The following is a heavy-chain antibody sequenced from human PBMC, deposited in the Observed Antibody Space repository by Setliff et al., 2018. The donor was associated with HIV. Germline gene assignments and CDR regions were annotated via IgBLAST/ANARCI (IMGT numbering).Heavy chain of an antibody. D-gene: IGHD6-13*01. V-gene: IGHV4-61*02. Sequence: SETLSLTCNVSGGSISSGSYYWNWIRQPAGKGLEWIGRIYASGNTNYNPSLKGRVTISIDTSKNQFSLRLTSVTAADTAVYFCARHAAAAPFRYWGQGTLVTVSS. CDR3: ARHAAAAPFRY. CDR2: IYASGNT. J-gene: IGHJ4*02. CDR1: GGSISSGSYY.